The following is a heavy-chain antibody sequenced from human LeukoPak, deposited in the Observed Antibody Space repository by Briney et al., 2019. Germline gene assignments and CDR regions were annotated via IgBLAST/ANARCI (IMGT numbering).Heavy chain of an antibody. CDR2: INAKTGAT. J-gene: IGHJ6*03. D-gene: IGHD5-12*01. V-gene: IGHV1-2*02. CDR3: ARFYSGYGNYYYYMDV. Sequence: ASVKVSCKASGYTFSDYYMHWVRQAPGQSLEWMGWINAKTGATRYAQRFQGRVTMTRDTSISTADMELSRLRSDDTAVYYCARFYSGYGNYYYYMDVWGKGTTVTVSS. CDR1: GYTFSDYY.